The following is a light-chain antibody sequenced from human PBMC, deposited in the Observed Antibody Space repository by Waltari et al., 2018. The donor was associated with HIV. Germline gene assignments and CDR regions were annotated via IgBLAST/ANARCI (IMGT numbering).Light chain of an antibody. CDR2: GDS. CDR3: QSYDIRLSGLWV. Sequence: SVLTQPTSVSGAPGQGVTITCTGNTSNIGAPSDVHWSRQSPGTAPKLVIYGDSIRPAGVPDRFSGSRSGASVSLDITGLRAEDEGDYYCQSYDIRLSGLWVFGGGTKLTVL. J-gene: IGLJ3*02. CDR1: TSNIGAPSD. V-gene: IGLV1-40*01.